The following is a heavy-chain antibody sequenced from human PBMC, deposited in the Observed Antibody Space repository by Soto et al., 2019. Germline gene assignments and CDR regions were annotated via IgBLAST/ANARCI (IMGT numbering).Heavy chain of an antibody. J-gene: IGHJ3*01. V-gene: IGHV4-39*01. CDR1: GGSVSSGNYF. CDR2: IYYTGDT. CDR3: ARPLIDTCHQWHAFDF. Sequence: QLQLQESGPGLVKPAETLSLKCAVSGGSVSSGNYFWGWIRQPPGNGLEWIGNIYYTGDTYYSPSIKSRVTVSVDTAQNQISLSLTSVTAADTAVYYCARPLIDTCHQWHAFDFWGQGTLVTVSS. D-gene: IGHD2-15*01.